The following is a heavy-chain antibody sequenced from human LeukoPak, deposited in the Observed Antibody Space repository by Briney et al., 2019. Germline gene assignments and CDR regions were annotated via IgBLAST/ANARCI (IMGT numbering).Heavy chain of an antibody. Sequence: SVKVSCKASGYTFTGYYMHWVRQAPGKGLEWMGWINPHSCGTKYAQKFQGRVTMTRDTSIRTAYIELSRLRSYDTAVYYCARDTDYCSSTSCYGGDWFDPWGQGTLVTVSS. CDR3: ARDTDYCSSTSCYGGDWFDP. D-gene: IGHD2-2*01. CDR1: GYTFTGYY. CDR2: INPHSCGT. V-gene: IGHV1-2*02. J-gene: IGHJ5*02.